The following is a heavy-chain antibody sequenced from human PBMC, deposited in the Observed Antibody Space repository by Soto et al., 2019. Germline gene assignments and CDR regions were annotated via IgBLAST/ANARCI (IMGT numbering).Heavy chain of an antibody. V-gene: IGHV3-23*01. J-gene: IGHJ4*02. D-gene: IGHD3-3*01. Sequence: GGSLRLSCAASGFTFSNYAMSWVRQAPGKGLEWVSTITWNGVSTYYADSVKGRFTISRDNSKNTLYLQMNSLRAEDTAVYYCAKDLRAFDFWSGLFDYWGQEILVTVSS. CDR1: GFTFSNYA. CDR2: ITWNGVST. CDR3: AKDLRAFDFWSGLFDY.